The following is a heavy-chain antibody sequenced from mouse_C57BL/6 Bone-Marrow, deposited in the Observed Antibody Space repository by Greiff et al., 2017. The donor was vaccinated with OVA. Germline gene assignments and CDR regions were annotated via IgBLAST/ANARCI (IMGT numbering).Heavy chain of an antibody. CDR2: IHPNSGST. J-gene: IGHJ2*01. CDR1: GYTFTSYW. V-gene: IGHV1-64*01. CDR3: ARSGYYYGSPALYYFDY. Sequence: QVQLQQPGAELVKPGASVKLSCKASGYTFTSYWMHWVKQRPGQGLEWIGMIHPNSGSTNYNEKFKSKATLTVDKSSSTAYMQLSSLTSEDSAVYYCARSGYYYGSPALYYFDYWGQGTTLTVSS. D-gene: IGHD1-1*01.